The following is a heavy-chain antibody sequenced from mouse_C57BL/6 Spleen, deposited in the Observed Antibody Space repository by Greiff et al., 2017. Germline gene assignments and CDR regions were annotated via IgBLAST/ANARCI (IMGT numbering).Heavy chain of an antibody. D-gene: IGHD2-5*01. V-gene: IGHV1-64*01. Sequence: QVQLQQPGAELVKPGASVKLSCKASGYTFTSYWMHWVKQRPGQGLEWIGMIHPNSGSTNYNEKFKSKATLTVDKSSSTAYMQLSSLTSEDSAVYYCARTHYSNYGGFERYAMDYWGQGTSVTVSS. CDR1: GYTFTSYW. CDR3: ARTHYSNYGGFERYAMDY. CDR2: IHPNSGST. J-gene: IGHJ4*01.